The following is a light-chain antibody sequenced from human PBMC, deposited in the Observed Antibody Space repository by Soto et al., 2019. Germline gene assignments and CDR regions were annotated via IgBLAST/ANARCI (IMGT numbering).Light chain of an antibody. CDR2: KAS. CDR1: QSINGW. Sequence: DIQVTQSPSTLSASVGDRVTNTCRASQSINGWLAWYQQKPGKAPNLLIYKASTLESGVPSRFSGSGSGTEFTLTISGLQPDDFATYYCQQYNNYGSWTFGQGTKV. V-gene: IGKV1-5*03. CDR3: QQYNNYGSWT. J-gene: IGKJ1*01.